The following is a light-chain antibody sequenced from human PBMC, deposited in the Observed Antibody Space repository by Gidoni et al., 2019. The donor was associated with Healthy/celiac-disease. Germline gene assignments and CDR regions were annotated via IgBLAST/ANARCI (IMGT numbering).Light chain of an antibody. J-gene: IGLJ1*01. CDR3: SSYTSSSTPV. CDR1: SSDVGGYNY. V-gene: IGLV2-14*01. Sequence: QSALTQPASVSGSPGQSITISCTGTSSDVGGYNYVPWYQQHPGKAPKLMIYEVSNRPSGVSNRFSGSKSGNTASLTISGLQAEDEADYYCSSYTSSSTPVFGTGTKVTGL. CDR2: EVS.